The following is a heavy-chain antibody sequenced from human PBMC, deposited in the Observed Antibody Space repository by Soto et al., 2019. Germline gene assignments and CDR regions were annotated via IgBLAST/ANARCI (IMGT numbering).Heavy chain of an antibody. CDR1: GYTFTSYY. Sequence: ASVKVSCKXSGYTFTSYYMHWVRQAPGQGLEWMGIINPSGGSTSYAQKFQGRVTMTRDTSTSTVYMELSSLRSEDTAVYYCARDGYDFWSGSHWFDPWGQGTLVTVS. J-gene: IGHJ5*02. CDR2: INPSGGST. CDR3: ARDGYDFWSGSHWFDP. V-gene: IGHV1-46*01. D-gene: IGHD3-3*01.